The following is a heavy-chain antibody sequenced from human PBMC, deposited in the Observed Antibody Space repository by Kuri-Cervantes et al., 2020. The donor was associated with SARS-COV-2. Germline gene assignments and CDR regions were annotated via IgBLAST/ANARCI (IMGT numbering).Heavy chain of an antibody. V-gene: IGHV4-61*01. CDR2: IYYSGST. Sequence: ESLKISCTVSGGSISSSSYYWSWIRQPPGKGLEWIGYIYYSGSTNYNPSLKSRVTISVDTSKNQFSLKLSSVTAADTAVYYCARGAVVRGPKYYFDYWGQGTLVTVSS. CDR3: ARGAVVRGPKYYFDY. J-gene: IGHJ4*02. D-gene: IGHD3-10*01. CDR1: GGSISSSSYY.